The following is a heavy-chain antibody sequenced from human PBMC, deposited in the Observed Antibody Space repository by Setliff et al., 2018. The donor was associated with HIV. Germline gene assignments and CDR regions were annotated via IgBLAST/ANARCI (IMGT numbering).Heavy chain of an antibody. CDR1: GGSISSSSYY. CDR3: ARAYFGSGIYY. D-gene: IGHD3-10*01. CDR2: IYYSGST. V-gene: IGHV4-39*01. Sequence: SETLSLTCTVSGGSISSSSYYWGWIRQPPGKGLEWIGNIYYSGSTYYNPSLKSRVTISVDTSKNQFSLKLYSVTAADTAVYYCARAYFGSGIYYWGQGTLVTVSS. J-gene: IGHJ4*02.